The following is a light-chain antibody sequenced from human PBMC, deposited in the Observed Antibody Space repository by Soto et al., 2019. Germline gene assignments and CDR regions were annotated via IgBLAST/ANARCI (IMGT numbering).Light chain of an antibody. Sequence: EIVLTQSPGTLSLSPGERVNLSCRASQSVSSRYVAWYQHKTGQPPRLLISGASSRATGLPDRFSGSGSGADFTLTINSLEPEDFAVYYCQQYGSPPPTCGGGTEVEIK. CDR1: QSVSSRY. V-gene: IGKV3-20*01. CDR3: QQYGSPPPT. J-gene: IGKJ4*01. CDR2: GAS.